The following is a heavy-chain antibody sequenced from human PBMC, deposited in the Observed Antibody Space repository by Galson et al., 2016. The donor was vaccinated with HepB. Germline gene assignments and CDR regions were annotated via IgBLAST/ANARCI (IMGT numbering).Heavy chain of an antibody. V-gene: IGHV3-30-3*01. CDR3: AREGPHDYGDDDFSF. Sequence: SLRLSCAASGFTLRSYALHWVRQAPGKGLEWVAVTSFDGGNEYYADSVKGRFTISRDDSKNTLYLQMNSLTAEDTAVYFCAREGPHDYGDDDFSFWGQGTLVPGSS. D-gene: IGHD4-17*01. CDR2: TSFDGGNE. CDR1: GFTLRSYA. J-gene: IGHJ4*02.